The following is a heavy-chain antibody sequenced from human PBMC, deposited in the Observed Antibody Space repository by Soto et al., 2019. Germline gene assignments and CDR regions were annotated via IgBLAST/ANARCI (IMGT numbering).Heavy chain of an antibody. Sequence: QVQLVQSGAEVKKPGSSVKVSCKASGGTFSSYTISWVRQAPGQGLEWMGRIIPILGIANYAQKFQGRVTITADKSTSTAYMELSSLRSEDTAVHYCARADGSGTPVWFDPWGQGTLVTVSS. J-gene: IGHJ5*02. V-gene: IGHV1-69*02. D-gene: IGHD3-10*01. CDR1: GGTFSSYT. CDR3: ARADGSGTPVWFDP. CDR2: IIPILGIA.